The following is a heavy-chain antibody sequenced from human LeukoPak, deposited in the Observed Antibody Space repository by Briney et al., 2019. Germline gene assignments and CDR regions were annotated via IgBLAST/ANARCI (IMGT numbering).Heavy chain of an antibody. J-gene: IGHJ4*02. CDR3: ARGVDYYDSSGTIDY. CDR2: VWSDGSKT. V-gene: IGHV3-33*08. D-gene: IGHD3-22*01. CDR1: GFTISTYS. Sequence: GGSLRLSCAASGFTISTYSMNWVRQAPGKGLEWVAVVWSDGSKTYSADSVKGRITISRDDSKNTLYLQMNTLRAEDTAVYYCARGVDYYDSSGTIDYWGQGTLVTVSS.